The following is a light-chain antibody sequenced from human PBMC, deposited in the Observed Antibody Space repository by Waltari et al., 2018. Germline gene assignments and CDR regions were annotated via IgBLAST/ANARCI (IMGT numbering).Light chain of an antibody. Sequence: QSALTQPVSVSESPGQSITISCTGTSSDVGAYNFVSWYQQHSGKAPKLMIYEVSNRPSGVAARFAASKSGNTASLTISGLQAEDEADYYCTSFTSRSTWVFGGGTKLTVL. J-gene: IGLJ3*02. CDR1: SSDVGAYNF. CDR3: TSFTSRSTWV. V-gene: IGLV2-14*01. CDR2: EVS.